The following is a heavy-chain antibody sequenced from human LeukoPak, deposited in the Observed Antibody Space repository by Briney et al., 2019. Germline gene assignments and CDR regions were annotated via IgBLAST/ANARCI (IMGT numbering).Heavy chain of an antibody. CDR2: IYYSGST. CDR3: AREKQQLGYDAFDI. V-gene: IGHV4-59*01. D-gene: IGHD6-13*01. Sequence: SETLSLTCTVSGGSISSYYWSWIRQPPGKGLEWIGYIYYSGSTNYNPSLKSRVTKSVDTSKNQFSLKLSSVTAADTAVYYCAREKQQLGYDAFDIWGQGTMVTVSS. J-gene: IGHJ3*02. CDR1: GGSISSYY.